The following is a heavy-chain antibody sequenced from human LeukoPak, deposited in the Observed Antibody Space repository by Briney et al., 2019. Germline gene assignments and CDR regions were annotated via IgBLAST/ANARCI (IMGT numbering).Heavy chain of an antibody. D-gene: IGHD5-18*01. Sequence: SETLPLTCAVYGGSFSGYYWSWIRQPPGKGLEWIGYIYYSGSTNYNPSLKSRVTISVDTSNNQFSLKLSSVTAADTAVYYCARVEYSYGRYYFDYWGQGTLVTVSS. CDR3: ARVEYSYGRYYFDY. CDR2: IYYSGST. J-gene: IGHJ4*02. V-gene: IGHV4-59*08. CDR1: GGSFSGYY.